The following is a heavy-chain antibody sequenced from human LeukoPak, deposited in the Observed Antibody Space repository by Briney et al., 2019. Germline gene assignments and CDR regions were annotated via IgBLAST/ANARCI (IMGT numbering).Heavy chain of an antibody. CDR1: GLTFSDYA. CDR3: SLTTLAVVYYFDY. J-gene: IGHJ4*02. CDR2: ISSDGTNK. D-gene: IGHD1/OR15-1a*01. Sequence: GGSLRLSCSASGLTFSDYAMHWVRQAPGKGLEWVALISSDGTNKYYAESVRGRFTISRDNSANTLYLYMNSLTGADTSVYYCSLTTLAVVYYFDYWGQGTLVTVSS. V-gene: IGHV3-30*04.